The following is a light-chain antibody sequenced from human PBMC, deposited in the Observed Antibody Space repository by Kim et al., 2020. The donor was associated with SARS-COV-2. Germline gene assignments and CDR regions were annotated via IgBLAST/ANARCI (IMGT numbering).Light chain of an antibody. Sequence: SYELTQPPSVSVAPGETARITCGGYNIGSKSVHWYQQKAGQAPVLVMYYDGDRPSWIPGRFSGSNSGRTATLTISRVEAGDEADYYCQVWDSTTERVVFGGGTQLTVL. CDR3: QVWDSTTERVV. V-gene: IGLV3-21*04. CDR1: NIGSKS. CDR2: YDG. J-gene: IGLJ2*01.